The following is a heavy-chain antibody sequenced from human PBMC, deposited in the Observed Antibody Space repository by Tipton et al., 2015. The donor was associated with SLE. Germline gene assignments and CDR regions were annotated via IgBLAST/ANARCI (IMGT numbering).Heavy chain of an antibody. CDR3: AKSVAVRPKFDN. Sequence: TLSLTCTVSGDSLSDSYWSWIRQPPGERLEWLGYISHNGGTAYNPSLSSRVTISIDTSKKQFSLRLRSATAADTAVYYCAKSVAVRPKFDNWGQGALVTVS. J-gene: IGHJ4*02. CDR2: ISHNGGT. D-gene: IGHD6-19*01. CDR1: GDSLSDSY. V-gene: IGHV4-4*09.